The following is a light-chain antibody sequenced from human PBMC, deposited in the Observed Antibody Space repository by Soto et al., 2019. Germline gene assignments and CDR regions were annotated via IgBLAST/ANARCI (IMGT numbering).Light chain of an antibody. V-gene: IGKV3-15*01. J-gene: IGKJ1*01. CDR1: QSISDT. Sequence: EIVMTQSPATLSVSPGGRATLSCRASQSISDTLAWYQQKPDQAPRLLIHGASTRAPGFPARFSGSGSGTDFTLTISSLQSEDFAVYYCQQYDNWPWTFVQGTKVEIK. CDR3: QQYDNWPWT. CDR2: GAS.